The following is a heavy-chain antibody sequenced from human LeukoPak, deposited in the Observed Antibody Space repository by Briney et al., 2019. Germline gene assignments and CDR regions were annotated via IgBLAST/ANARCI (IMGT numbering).Heavy chain of an antibody. D-gene: IGHD3-10*01. CDR1: GYTFTSSE. V-gene: IGHV1-8*03. J-gene: IGHJ5*02. CDR2: LNPNSGNT. CDR3: ARLLWFGEFHNWFDP. Sequence: GASVKVSCKASGYTFTSSEIHWVRQAPGQGLEWMGWLNPNSGNTGYAQKFQGRVTFTRESSTSTAYMEVTRLRSEDTAVYYCARLLWFGEFHNWFDPWGQGTLVTVSS.